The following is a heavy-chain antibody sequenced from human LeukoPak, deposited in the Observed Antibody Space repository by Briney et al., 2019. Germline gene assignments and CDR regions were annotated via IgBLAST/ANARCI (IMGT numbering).Heavy chain of an antibody. CDR3: AKTWNYADYYYYMDV. D-gene: IGHD1-7*01. CDR2: IRYDGSNE. CDR1: GFTFSSYG. Sequence: GGSLRLSCAASGFTFSSYGMHWVRQAPGKGLEWVSFIRYDGSNEYYADSVRGRFTISRDNSKNTLYLQMNSLRAEDTAVYYCAKTWNYADYYYYMDVWGKGTTVTVSS. J-gene: IGHJ6*03. V-gene: IGHV3-30*02.